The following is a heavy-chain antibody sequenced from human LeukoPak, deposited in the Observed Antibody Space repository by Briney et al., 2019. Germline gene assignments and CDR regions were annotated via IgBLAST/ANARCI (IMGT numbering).Heavy chain of an antibody. CDR3: ARHLIRARYMDV. J-gene: IGHJ6*03. V-gene: IGHV4-39*07. CDR1: GGSISSSSYY. D-gene: IGHD6-6*01. CDR2: IYYSGST. Sequence: SETLSLTCTVSGGSISSSSYYWGWIRQPPGKGLEWIGSIYYSGSTYYNPSLKSRVTISVDTSKNQFSLKLSSVTAADTAVYYCARHLIRARYMDVWGKGTTVTISS.